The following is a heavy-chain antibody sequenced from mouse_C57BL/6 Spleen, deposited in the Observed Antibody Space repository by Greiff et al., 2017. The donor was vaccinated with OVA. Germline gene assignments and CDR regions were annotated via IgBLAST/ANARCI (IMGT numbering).Heavy chain of an antibody. Sequence: EVQVVESEGGLVQPGSSMKLSCTASGFTFSDYYMAWVRQVPEKGLEWVANINYDGSSTYYLDSLKSRFIISRDNAKNILYLQMSSLKSEDTATYYCARGVTTDGFDYWGQGTTLTVSS. J-gene: IGHJ2*01. V-gene: IGHV5-16*01. CDR1: GFTFSDYY. CDR2: INYDGSST. D-gene: IGHD1-1*01. CDR3: ARGVTTDGFDY.